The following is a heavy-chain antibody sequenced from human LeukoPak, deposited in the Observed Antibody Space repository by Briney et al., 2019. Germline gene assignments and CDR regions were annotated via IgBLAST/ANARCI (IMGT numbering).Heavy chain of an antibody. Sequence: GGSLRLPCAASGFTFSSYAMSWVRQAPGKGLEWVSAISGSGGSTYYADSVKGRFTISRDNSKNTLYLQMNSLRAEDTAVYYCAKCGLSYGDYVRWFDPWGQGTLVTVSS. V-gene: IGHV3-23*01. CDR1: GFTFSSYA. CDR2: ISGSGGST. CDR3: AKCGLSYGDYVRWFDP. J-gene: IGHJ5*02. D-gene: IGHD4-17*01.